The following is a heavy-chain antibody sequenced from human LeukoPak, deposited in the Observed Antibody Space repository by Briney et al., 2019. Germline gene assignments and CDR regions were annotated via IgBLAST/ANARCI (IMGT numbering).Heavy chain of an antibody. CDR3: ARVTMVRGVIIHWFDP. CDR2: IIPIFGKA. J-gene: IGHJ5*02. V-gene: IGHV1-69*01. CDR1: GGTFSSYA. D-gene: IGHD3-10*01. Sequence: SVKVSCKASGGTFSSYAISWVRQAPGQGLEWMGGIIPIFGKANCAQKFQGRVTITADESTSTAYMELSSLRSEDTAVYYWARVTMVRGVIIHWFDPWGQGTLVTVSS.